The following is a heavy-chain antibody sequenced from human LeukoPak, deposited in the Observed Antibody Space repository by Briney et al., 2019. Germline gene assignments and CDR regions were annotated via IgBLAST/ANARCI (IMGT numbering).Heavy chain of an antibody. CDR3: ARDLAWGAFDY. CDR2: ISYDGSNK. J-gene: IGHJ4*02. Sequence: GGSLRLSCAASGFTFSSYGMHWVRQAPGKGLEWVAVISYDGSNKYYADSVKGRFTISRDDSKNTLSLQMNSLRVEDTAVYYCARDLAWGAFDYWGQGTLVTVSS. D-gene: IGHD3-16*01. V-gene: IGHV3-30*03. CDR1: GFTFSSYG.